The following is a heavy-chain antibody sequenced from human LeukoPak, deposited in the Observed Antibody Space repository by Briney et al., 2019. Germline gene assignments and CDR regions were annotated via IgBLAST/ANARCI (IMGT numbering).Heavy chain of an antibody. CDR3: ARGTYLHGLGRDAFDI. CDR2: IGTAGDT. J-gene: IGHJ3*02. V-gene: IGHV3-13*01. D-gene: IGHD1-14*01. CDR1: GFTFSSYD. Sequence: PGGSLRLSCAASGFTFSSYDMHWVRQATGKGLEWVSAIGTAGDTYYPGSVKGRFTISRENAKNSLYLQMNSLRAGDTAVYYCARGTYLHGLGRDAFDIWGQGTMVTVSS.